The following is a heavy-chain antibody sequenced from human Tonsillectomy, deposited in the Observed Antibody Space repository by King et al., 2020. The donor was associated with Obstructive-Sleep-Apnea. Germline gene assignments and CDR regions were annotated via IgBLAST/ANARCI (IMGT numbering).Heavy chain of an antibody. CDR1: GGSISSSNW. D-gene: IGHD3-10*01. V-gene: IGHV4-4*02. CDR2: IYHSGST. J-gene: IGHJ6*02. Sequence: QESGPGLVKPSGTLSLTCAVSGGSISSSNWWSWVRQPPGKGLEWIGEIYHSGSTNYNPSLKSRGTISVNKSKKQFSLKLSSVTAADTAVYYCARARVEVLLWFGRPDGMDVWGQGTTVTVSS. CDR3: ARARVEVLLWFGRPDGMDV.